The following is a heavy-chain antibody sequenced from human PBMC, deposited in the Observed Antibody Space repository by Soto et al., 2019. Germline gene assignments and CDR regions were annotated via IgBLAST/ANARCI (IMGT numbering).Heavy chain of an antibody. V-gene: IGHV3-7*01. J-gene: IGHJ4*02. CDR2: IKQDGSEK. D-gene: IGHD3-22*01. Sequence: EVQLVESGGGLVQPGGSLRLSCAASGFTFSSYWMSWVRQAPGKGLEWVANIKQDGSEKYYVDSVKGRFTISRDNAKNSLYLQMNSLRAEDTAVYYCARAVYGYYWIPPPNFDYWGQGTLVTVSS. CDR3: ARAVYGYYWIPPPNFDY. CDR1: GFTFSSYW.